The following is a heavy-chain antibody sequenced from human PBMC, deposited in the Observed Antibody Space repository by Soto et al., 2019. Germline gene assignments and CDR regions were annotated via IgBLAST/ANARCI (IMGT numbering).Heavy chain of an antibody. CDR3: VKGHTDYYYYFEY. D-gene: IGHD3-9*01. CDR2: MRGSGGDT. V-gene: IGHV3-23*01. J-gene: IGHJ4*02. CDR1: GFTFSFCA. Sequence: EVQLLESGGALVQPGGSLRLSCAASGFTFSFCAMSWVRQAPGKGLEWVSSMRGSGGDTYYADSVKARYTISRDNSKNTLQLQKNTLGVEDTTVSYCVKGHTDYYYYFEYWGQGTLVTVSS.